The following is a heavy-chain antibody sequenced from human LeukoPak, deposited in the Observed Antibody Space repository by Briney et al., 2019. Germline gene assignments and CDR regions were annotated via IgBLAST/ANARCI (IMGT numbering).Heavy chain of an antibody. V-gene: IGHV1-69*05. D-gene: IGHD1-1*01. J-gene: IGHJ4*02. Sequence: ASVKVSCKASEGTFITYTINWVRQAPGQGLEWMGGIIPIFGTANYAQKFQGRITITTDDSTSTAYMELSSLRSEDTAVYYCATYMLRDNWNVHTFDSWGQGTLVTVSS. CDR3: ATYMLRDNWNVHTFDS. CDR2: IIPIFGTA. CDR1: EGTFITYT.